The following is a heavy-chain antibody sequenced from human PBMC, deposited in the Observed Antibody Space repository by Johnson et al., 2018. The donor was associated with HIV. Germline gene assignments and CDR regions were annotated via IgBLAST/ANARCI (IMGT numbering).Heavy chain of an antibody. D-gene: IGHD2-15*01. CDR1: GFTFSTYD. V-gene: IGHV3-13*01. Sequence: VQLVESGVGLVQPGGSLRLSCAASGFTFSTYDMHWVRQATGKGLEWVSAIGPAGDTYYADSVKGRFTVSRDNSKNTLYLQMNSLRVEDTAVYYCARERGISGGFDFWGQGTRVSVSS. CDR2: IGPAGDT. J-gene: IGHJ3*01. CDR3: ARERGISGGFDF.